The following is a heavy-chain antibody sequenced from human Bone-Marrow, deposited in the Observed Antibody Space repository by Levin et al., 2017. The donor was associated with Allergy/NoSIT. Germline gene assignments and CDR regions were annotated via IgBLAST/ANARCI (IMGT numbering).Heavy chain of an antibody. D-gene: IGHD6-13*01. CDR3: ARNPGSTNWS. CDR2: IYSVGTT. Sequence: AGGSLRLSCAASGFTVSNNYMSWVRQPPGKGLEWVSLIYSVGTTHYADSVRGRFTISRDHSENTLYLQMNNLRAEDTAFYYCARNPGSTNWSWGQGTLVTVSS. CDR1: GFTVSNNY. V-gene: IGHV3-53*01. J-gene: IGHJ4*02.